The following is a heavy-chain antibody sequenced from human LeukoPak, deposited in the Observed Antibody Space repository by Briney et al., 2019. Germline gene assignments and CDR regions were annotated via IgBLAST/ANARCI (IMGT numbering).Heavy chain of an antibody. CDR3: GRITIFGVVDY. CDR2: VHYIGTT. V-gene: IGHV4-39*01. D-gene: IGHD3-3*01. J-gene: IGHJ4*02. CDR1: GGSISTSDYY. Sequence: SETLSLTCTVSGGSISTSDYYWTWIRQPPGKGLEWIGSVHYIGTTYSSPSLKSRVTMSVDPSKNQFSLKPTSVTAADTAVYYCGRITIFGVVDYWGQGTLVTVSS.